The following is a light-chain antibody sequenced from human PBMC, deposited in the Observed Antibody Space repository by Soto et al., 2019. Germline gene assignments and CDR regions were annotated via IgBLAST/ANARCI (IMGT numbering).Light chain of an antibody. CDR3: CSYAGSYV. Sequence: QSALTQPAPVSGSPGQSITISCTGTSSDVGSYNLVSWYQQHPGKAPKLMIYEVNERPSGVSNRFSGSKSGNTASLTISGLQAEDEADYYCCSYAGSYVFGTGTKVTVL. CDR2: EVN. J-gene: IGLJ1*01. CDR1: SSDVGSYNL. V-gene: IGLV2-23*02.